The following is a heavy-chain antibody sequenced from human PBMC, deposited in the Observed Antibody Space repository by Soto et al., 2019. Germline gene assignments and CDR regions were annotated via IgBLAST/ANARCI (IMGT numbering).Heavy chain of an antibody. V-gene: IGHV3-30*18. Sequence: HPGGSLRLSCAASGFTFSSYGMHWVRQAPGKGLEWVAVISYDGSNKYYADSVKGRFTISRDNSKNTLYLQMNSLRAEDTAVYYCAKDTLAARPDYWGQGTLVTVSS. CDR2: ISYDGSNK. J-gene: IGHJ4*02. CDR1: GFTFSSYG. CDR3: AKDTLAARPDY. D-gene: IGHD6-6*01.